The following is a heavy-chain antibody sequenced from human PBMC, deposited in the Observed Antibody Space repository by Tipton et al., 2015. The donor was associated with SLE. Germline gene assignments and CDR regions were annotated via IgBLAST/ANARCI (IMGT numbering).Heavy chain of an antibody. Sequence: TLSLTCTVSGGSISSYYWSWIRQPPGRGLEWIGYIYYSGSTNYNPSLKSRVTISVDTSKNQFSLKLSSVTAADTAVYYCAGDSGSNDYWGQGTLVTVSS. CDR3: AGDSGSNDY. CDR2: IYYSGST. CDR1: GGSISSYY. V-gene: IGHV4-59*01. D-gene: IGHD3-10*01. J-gene: IGHJ4*02.